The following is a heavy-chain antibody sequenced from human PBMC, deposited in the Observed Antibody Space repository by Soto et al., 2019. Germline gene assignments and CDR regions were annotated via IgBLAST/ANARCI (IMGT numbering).Heavy chain of an antibody. CDR3: ATYSSGFTLGNAFDI. D-gene: IGHD6-19*01. CDR2: FDPEDGET. CDR1: GYTLTELS. V-gene: IGHV1-24*01. J-gene: IGHJ3*02. Sequence: ASVKVSCKVSGYTLTELSMHWVRQAPGKGLEWMGGFDPEDGETIYAQKFQGRVTMTEDTSTDTAYMELSSLRSEDTAVYYCATYSSGFTLGNAFDIWGQGTMVTVSS.